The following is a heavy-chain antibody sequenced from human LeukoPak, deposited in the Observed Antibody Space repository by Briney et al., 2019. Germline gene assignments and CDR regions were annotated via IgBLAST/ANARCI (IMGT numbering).Heavy chain of an antibody. CDR1: GFTFSSYA. CDR2: ISGSGDST. CDR3: ARASAAAGTNVLGAYYYYGMDV. D-gene: IGHD6-13*01. Sequence: PGGSLRLSCAASGFTFSSYATTWVRQAPGKGLEWLSSISGSGDSTYYADSVKGRFTISRDNAKNSLYLQMNSLRAEDTAVYYCARASAAAGTNVLGAYYYYGMDVWGKGTRSPSPQ. J-gene: IGHJ6*04. V-gene: IGHV3-23*01.